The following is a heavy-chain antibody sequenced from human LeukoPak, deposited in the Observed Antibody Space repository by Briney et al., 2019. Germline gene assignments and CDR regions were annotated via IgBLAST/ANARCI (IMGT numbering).Heavy chain of an antibody. D-gene: IGHD4/OR15-4a*01. CDR1: GYTFTGYY. J-gene: IGHJ6*02. Sequence: ASVKVSCKASGYTFTGYYMHWVRQAPGQGPEWMGWINPNSGGTNYAQKFQGRVTMTRDTSISTAYMELSRLRSDDTAVYYCARDLVRYYYYGMDVWGQGTTVTVSS. V-gene: IGHV1-2*02. CDR3: ARDLVRYYYYGMDV. CDR2: INPNSGGT.